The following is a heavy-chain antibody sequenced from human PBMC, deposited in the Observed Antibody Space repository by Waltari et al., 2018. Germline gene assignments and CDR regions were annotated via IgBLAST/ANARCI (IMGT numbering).Heavy chain of an antibody. J-gene: IGHJ5*02. D-gene: IGHD6-13*01. CDR3: ARSVSSWYNWFDP. CDR2: INPNSGGT. Sequence: GQLVQSVAEVKKPGSSVKVYCKASGGAFSSYAISWVRQAPGQGLEWMGRINPNSGGTNYAQKCQGRVTMTRDTSISTAYMELRRLRSDDTAVYYCARSVSSWYNWFDPWGQGTLVTVSP. CDR1: GGAFSSYA. V-gene: IGHV1-2*06.